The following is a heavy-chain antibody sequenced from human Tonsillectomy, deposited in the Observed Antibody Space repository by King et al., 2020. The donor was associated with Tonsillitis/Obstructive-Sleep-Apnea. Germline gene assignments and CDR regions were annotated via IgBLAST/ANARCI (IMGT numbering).Heavy chain of an antibody. V-gene: IGHV3-7*03. CDR2: IKQGGNEK. J-gene: IGHJ4*02. Sequence: VQLVESGGGLVQPGGSLRLPCAASGFTLSSYWMSWVRQAPGKGLEWVAHIKQGGNEKYYGDSVKGRYTISRDNTKNSLYLQMTSLRAEDAALYYGARVGRKEVWSLDHWGQGTLVTVSS. CDR3: ARVGRKEVWSLDH. CDR1: GFTLSSYW. D-gene: IGHD3-10*01.